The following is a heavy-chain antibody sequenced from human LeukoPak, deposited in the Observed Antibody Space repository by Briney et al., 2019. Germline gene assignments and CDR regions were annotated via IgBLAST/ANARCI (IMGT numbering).Heavy chain of an antibody. Sequence: SQTLSLTXTVSGGSISTHYWSWIRQPPGKGLEWIGYISYSGSTNYNPSLKSRVTISLDTSKNQFSLKLNSVTAADTAVYYCARESITIFGVGRGYYYMDVWGKGTTVTVSS. J-gene: IGHJ6*03. CDR2: ISYSGST. CDR1: GGSISTHY. V-gene: IGHV4-59*11. D-gene: IGHD3-3*01. CDR3: ARESITIFGVGRGYYYMDV.